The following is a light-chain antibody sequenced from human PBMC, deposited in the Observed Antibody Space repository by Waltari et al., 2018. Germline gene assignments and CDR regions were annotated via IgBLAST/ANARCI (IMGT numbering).Light chain of an antibody. CDR3: QVWHSSGGV. Sequence: SYVLTQPPSVSVAPRKTAKITCGGKNIAALSVHWYQQRPGRAPVVVIQDDSDRPSGSPERFTGSTSGNTATLTISGVEAGDEADYYCQVWHSSGGVFGGGTRLTVL. CDR2: DDS. CDR1: NIAALS. V-gene: IGLV3-21*01. J-gene: IGLJ3*02.